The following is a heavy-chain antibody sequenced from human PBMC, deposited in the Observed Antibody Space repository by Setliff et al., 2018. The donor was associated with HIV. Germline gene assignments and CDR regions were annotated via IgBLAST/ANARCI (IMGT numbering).Heavy chain of an antibody. CDR1: GGSFSGYY. D-gene: IGHD5-18*01. Sequence: SQTLSLTCAVYGGSFSGYYWTWIRQPPGRGLEWIGEIIHSGGTNYNRSLKSRVTISVGTSKNQFSLKVNSVTAADTAVYYCARDGRYSFGYNWFDPWGQGTLVTVSS. J-gene: IGHJ5*02. CDR2: IIHSGGT. V-gene: IGHV4-34*12. CDR3: ARDGRYSFGYNWFDP.